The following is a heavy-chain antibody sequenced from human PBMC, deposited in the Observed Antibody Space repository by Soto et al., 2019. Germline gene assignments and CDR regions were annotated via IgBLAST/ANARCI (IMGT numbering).Heavy chain of an antibody. Sequence: SLRLSCAASGFTFTRYSMNWVRQAPGKGLEWVSSISSTTNYIYYADSMKGRFTVSRDNAKNSVYLEMNSLSAEDTAVYYCARESEDLTSNFDYWGQGTLVTVSS. V-gene: IGHV3-21*01. CDR3: ARESEDLTSNFDY. CDR2: ISSTTNYI. CDR1: GFTFTRYS. J-gene: IGHJ4*02.